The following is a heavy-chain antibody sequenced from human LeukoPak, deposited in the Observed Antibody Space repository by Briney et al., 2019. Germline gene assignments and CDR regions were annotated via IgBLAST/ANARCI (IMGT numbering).Heavy chain of an antibody. CDR1: GYTFTSYY. CDR2: LNPNSGGT. D-gene: IGHD3-22*01. V-gene: IGHV1-2*06. J-gene: IGHJ4*02. Sequence: ASVEVSCKASGYTFTSYYIHWVRQAPGQGLEWMGRLNPNSGGTNYAQKFQGRVTMTRDTSISTAYMEVSRLTSDDTAVYYCTRDDYYDSSTEDYWGQGTLVTVSS. CDR3: TRDDYYDSSTEDY.